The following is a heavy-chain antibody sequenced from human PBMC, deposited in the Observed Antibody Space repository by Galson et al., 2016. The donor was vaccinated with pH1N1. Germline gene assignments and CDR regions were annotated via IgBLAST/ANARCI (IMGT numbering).Heavy chain of an antibody. D-gene: IGHD4-17*01. V-gene: IGHV3-11*01. Sequence: SLRLSCAASRFTFSDYHMSWIRQAPGKGLEWVSYISNSGGSIYYADSVEGRFTISRDNAKNSLYLQMNSLRAEDTAVYYCARCDYHDVDLDRFYFDYWGRGTLVTVSS. CDR1: RFTFSDYH. CDR3: ARCDYHDVDLDRFYFDY. CDR2: ISNSGGSI. J-gene: IGHJ4*02.